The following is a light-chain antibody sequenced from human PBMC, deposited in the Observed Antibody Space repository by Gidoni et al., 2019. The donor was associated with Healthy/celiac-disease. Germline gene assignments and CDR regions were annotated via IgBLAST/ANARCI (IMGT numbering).Light chain of an antibody. Sequence: DVQMTQTPSTLSASGGDRFTITCRASQSISSYLNWYQQQPGKAHKLLIYAASSLQSGVPSRFSGCRSGTDFTLTISSLQPEDFATYSFQQSYSTPLTFGGGTKVEIK. CDR2: AAS. CDR1: QSISSY. J-gene: IGKJ4*01. CDR3: QQSYSTPLT. V-gene: IGKV1-39*01.